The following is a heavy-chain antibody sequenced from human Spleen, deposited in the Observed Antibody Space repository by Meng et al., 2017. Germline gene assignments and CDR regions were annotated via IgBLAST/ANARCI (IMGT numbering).Heavy chain of an antibody. CDR3: ARRRGHSSSWPFDY. CDR2: INHSGST. CDR1: GGSFSGYY. Sequence: QVQLQQWGAGLLKPSETLSLTCAVYGGSFSGYYWSWIRQPPGKGLEWIGEINHSGSTNYNPSLKSRVTISVDTSKNQFSLKLSSVTAADTAVYYCARRRGHSSSWPFDYWGQGTLVTVSS. V-gene: IGHV4-34*01. J-gene: IGHJ4*02. D-gene: IGHD6-13*01.